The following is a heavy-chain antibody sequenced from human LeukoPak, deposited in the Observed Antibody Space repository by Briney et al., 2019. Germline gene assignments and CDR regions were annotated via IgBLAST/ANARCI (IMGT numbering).Heavy chain of an antibody. V-gene: IGHV3-15*01. CDR3: TSHAAFDP. CDR1: GFTFNNAW. Sequence: GGSLRPSCAASGFTFNNAWMNWVRQAPGKGLEWVGRIKSKNVGGTTGYAAPMKGRFTISRDDSKNTVYLQMNSLKIEDTAVYYCTSHAAFDPWGQGTLVTVSS. J-gene: IGHJ5*02. CDR2: IKSKNVGGTT.